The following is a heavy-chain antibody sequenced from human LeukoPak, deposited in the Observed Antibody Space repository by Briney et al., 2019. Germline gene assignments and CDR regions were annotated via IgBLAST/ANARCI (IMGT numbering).Heavy chain of an antibody. V-gene: IGHV3-30-3*01. J-gene: IGHJ4*02. CDR1: GFTFSLYS. CDR3: ASKDHTDADFEY. CDR2: ISYDGSNK. D-gene: IGHD1-14*01. Sequence: GRSLTLPCTASGFTFSLYSIQWPRQAPGKGLEWVAVISYDGSNKYHADSVKGRFTISRDNSKNTLYLQMNIPRAEDTAVYYCASKDHTDADFEYPGQGTLVTVSS.